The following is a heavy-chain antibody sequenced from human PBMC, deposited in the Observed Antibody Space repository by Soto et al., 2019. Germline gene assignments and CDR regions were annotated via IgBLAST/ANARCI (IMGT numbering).Heavy chain of an antibody. V-gene: IGHV1-69*13. J-gene: IGHJ6*02. CDR2: IIPIYGTA. CDR3: ARGSSGSYRHYYYYGMDV. Sequence: GASVKVSCKSSGGTFSSYAISWVRQAPGQGLEWMGGIIPIYGTANFAQKFQSRVTITADESTSTADMELSSLRSEDTAVYYCARGSSGSYRHYYYYGMDVWGQGTTVTVSS. D-gene: IGHD1-26*01. CDR1: GGTFSSYA.